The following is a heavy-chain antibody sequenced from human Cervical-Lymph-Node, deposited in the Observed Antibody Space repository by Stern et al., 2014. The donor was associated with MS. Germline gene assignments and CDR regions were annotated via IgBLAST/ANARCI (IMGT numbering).Heavy chain of an antibody. Sequence: VQLEESGAEVEKPWASVKVSCKASGYTFTGYYIHWGRQAPGQGLEWMGWINPQSGGRDYAQKFQGRVSMTRDTSTNTAYMELGSLRSDDTALYYCARDSHDLSFDYWGQGTLVTVSS. J-gene: IGHJ4*02. V-gene: IGHV1-2*02. CDR1: GYTFTGYY. CDR3: ARDSHDLSFDY. D-gene: IGHD1-1*01. CDR2: INPQSGGR.